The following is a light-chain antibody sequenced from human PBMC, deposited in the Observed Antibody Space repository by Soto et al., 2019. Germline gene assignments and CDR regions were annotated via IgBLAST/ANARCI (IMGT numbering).Light chain of an antibody. V-gene: IGKV3-11*01. CDR3: QQRSNWPPGYT. Sequence: EIVLTQSPATLSLSPGERATLSCRASQSVSSYLAWYQQKPGQAPRLLIYDASNSATGIPARFSGSGSGTDFTLTISRLEPEDFAVYYCQQRSNWPPGYTFGQGTKLEIK. J-gene: IGKJ2*01. CDR1: QSVSSY. CDR2: DAS.